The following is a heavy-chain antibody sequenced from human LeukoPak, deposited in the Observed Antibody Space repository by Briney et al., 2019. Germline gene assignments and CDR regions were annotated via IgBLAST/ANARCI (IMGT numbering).Heavy chain of an antibody. V-gene: IGHV4-61*01. CDR2: IYYSGST. J-gene: IGHJ4*02. CDR1: GGSVSSGSYY. Sequence: SETLSLTCTVSGGSVSSGSYYWSWIRQPPGKGLEWIGYIYYSGSTNHNPSLKSRVTISVDTSKNQFSLKLSSVTAADTAVYYCARDLGYSSGWYPGRESFFDYWGQGTLVTVSS. CDR3: ARDLGYSSGWYPGRESFFDY. D-gene: IGHD6-19*01.